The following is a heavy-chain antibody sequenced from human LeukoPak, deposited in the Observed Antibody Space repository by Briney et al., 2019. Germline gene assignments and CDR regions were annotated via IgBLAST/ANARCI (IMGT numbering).Heavy chain of an antibody. CDR1: GFTFDDYA. V-gene: IGHV3-9*01. CDR3: AKSPGYYYDSSGYLDY. D-gene: IGHD3-22*01. CDR2: ISWNSGSI. J-gene: IGHJ4*02. Sequence: GGSPRLSCAASGFTFDDYAMHWVRQAPGKGLEWVSGISWNSGSIGYADSVKGRFTISRDNAKNSLYLQMNSLRAEDTALYYCAKSPGYYYDSSGYLDYWGQGTLVTVSS.